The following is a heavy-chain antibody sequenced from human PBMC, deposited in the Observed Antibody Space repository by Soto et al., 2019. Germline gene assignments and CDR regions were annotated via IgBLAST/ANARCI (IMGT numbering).Heavy chain of an antibody. D-gene: IGHD3-9*01. J-gene: IGHJ4*02. Sequence: SETLSLTCTVSGGSISSYYWSWIRQPPGKGLEWIGYIYYSGSTNYNPSLKSRVTISVDTSKNQFSLKLSSVTAADTAVYYCAGYYDILTGLKNWGQGTLVTVSS. V-gene: IGHV4-59*01. CDR2: IYYSGST. CDR1: GGSISSYY. CDR3: AGYYDILTGLKN.